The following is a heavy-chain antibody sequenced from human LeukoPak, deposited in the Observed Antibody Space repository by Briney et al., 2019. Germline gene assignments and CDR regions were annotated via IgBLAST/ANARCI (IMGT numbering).Heavy chain of an antibody. CDR2: ISGSGETR. Sequence: GGSLRLSCAASGFTFSYYEMNWVRQAPGKGLEWISYISGSGETRSYADSVRGRFTISRDNANYSLNLQMNSLRAEDTAVYYCARDLHTSGSIALDSWGQGILVIVSS. CDR1: GFTFSYYE. D-gene: IGHD3-22*01. J-gene: IGHJ4*02. CDR3: ARDLHTSGSIALDS. V-gene: IGHV3-48*03.